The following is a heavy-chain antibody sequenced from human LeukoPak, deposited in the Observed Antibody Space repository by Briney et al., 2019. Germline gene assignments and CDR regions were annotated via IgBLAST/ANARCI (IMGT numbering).Heavy chain of an antibody. CDR3: ATDRTYCNSTSCSDY. V-gene: IGHV1-24*01. D-gene: IGHD2-2*01. CDR1: GYTLTELS. J-gene: IGHJ4*02. Sequence: ASVKVSCKVSGYTLTELSMHWVRQALGKGLEWMGGFDPEDGETIYAQKFQGRVTMTEDTSTDTAYMELSSLRSEDTAVYYCATDRTYCNSTSCSDYWGQGTLVIVSS. CDR2: FDPEDGET.